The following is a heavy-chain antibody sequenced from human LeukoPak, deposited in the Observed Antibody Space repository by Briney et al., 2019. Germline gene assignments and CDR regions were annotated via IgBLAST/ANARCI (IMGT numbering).Heavy chain of an antibody. CDR1: GYSFTSYW. J-gene: IGHJ4*02. D-gene: IGHD3-10*01. Sequence: GESLKISCKGSGYSFTSYWIGWVRQMPGKGLEWMGIIYPGDSDTRYSPSFQGQVTISADKSIRPAYLQWSSLKASDTAMYYCARGPNYYGSGSTLDYWGQGTLVTVSS. CDR2: IYPGDSDT. V-gene: IGHV5-51*01. CDR3: ARGPNYYGSGSTLDY.